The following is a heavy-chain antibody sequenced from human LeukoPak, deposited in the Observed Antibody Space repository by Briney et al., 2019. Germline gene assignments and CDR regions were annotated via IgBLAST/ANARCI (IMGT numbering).Heavy chain of an antibody. CDR2: IYHSGNT. CDR1: NGSISPYY. Sequence: SETLSLTCTVSNGSISPYYWSWIRQPPGKGLEWIGYIYHSGNTNYNPSLSSRVTISVDTSKNQFSLKLTSVTTADTAVFYCARTHSSSLIWFDPWGQGTLVIVSS. J-gene: IGHJ5*02. V-gene: IGHV4-59*01. D-gene: IGHD6-13*01. CDR3: ARTHSSSLIWFDP.